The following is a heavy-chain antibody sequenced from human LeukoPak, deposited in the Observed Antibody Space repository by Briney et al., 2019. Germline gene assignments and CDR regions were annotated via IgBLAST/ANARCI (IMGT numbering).Heavy chain of an antibody. Sequence: PSETLSLTCTVSGGSISDDYWSWIRQPPGKGLEWIGFIYDNGRTSYNPSLKSPVTISGDTSKKQFSLKLNSLTAADTAVYYCARFPNYDAYVRDYCGQGTLVSVSS. CDR1: GGSISDDY. D-gene: IGHD4-17*01. CDR3: ARFPNYDAYVRDY. V-gene: IGHV4-59*01. CDR2: IYDNGRT. J-gene: IGHJ4*02.